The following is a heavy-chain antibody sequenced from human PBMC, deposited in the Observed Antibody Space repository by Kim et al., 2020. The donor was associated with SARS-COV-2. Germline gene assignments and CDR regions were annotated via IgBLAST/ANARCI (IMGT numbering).Heavy chain of an antibody. V-gene: IGHV3-11*06. CDR2: ISSSSSYT. J-gene: IGHJ3*02. D-gene: IGHD6-19*01. CDR1: GFTFSDYY. CDR3: ARETIGMAVAGNYAFDI. Sequence: GGSLRLSCAASGFTFSDYYMSWIRQAPGKGLEWVSYISSSSSYTNYADSVKGRFTISRDNAKNSLYLQMNSLRAEDTAVYYCARETIGMAVAGNYAFDIWGQGTMVTVSS.